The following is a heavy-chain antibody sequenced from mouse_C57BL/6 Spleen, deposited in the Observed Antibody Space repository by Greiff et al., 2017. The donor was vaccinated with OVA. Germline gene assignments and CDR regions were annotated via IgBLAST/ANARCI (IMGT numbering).Heavy chain of an antibody. CDR2: IDPDDGDT. CDR3: TTDYGSSYGFAY. V-gene: IGHV14-1*01. CDR1: GFNIKDYY. Sequence: EVQLQQSGAELVRPGASVKLSCTASGFNIKDYYMHWVKQRPEQGLEWIGRIDPDDGDTEYAPKFQGKATLTADTSSNTAYLQLSSLTSEDTAVYYCTTDYGSSYGFAYWGQGTLVTVSA. J-gene: IGHJ3*01. D-gene: IGHD1-1*01.